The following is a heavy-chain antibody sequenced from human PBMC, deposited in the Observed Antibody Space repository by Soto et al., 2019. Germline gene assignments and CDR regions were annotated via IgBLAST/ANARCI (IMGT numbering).Heavy chain of an antibody. J-gene: IGHJ6*02. CDR1: GGTFNRYA. Sequence: QVQLVQSGVEVKKPGSSVKVSCKASGGTFNRYAISWVRQAPGQGLEWMGGIIPIFGIGNDAQRFQGRVTITADESTGTAYMELSSLRSEDTGVYYCARSAITLFGVVSIPPHYYSEMDVWGQGTTVTVSS. CDR2: IIPIFGIG. D-gene: IGHD3-3*01. CDR3: ARSAITLFGVVSIPPHYYSEMDV. V-gene: IGHV1-69*01.